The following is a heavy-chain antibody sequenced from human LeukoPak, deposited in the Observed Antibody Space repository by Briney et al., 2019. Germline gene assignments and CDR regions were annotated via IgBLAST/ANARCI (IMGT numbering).Heavy chain of an antibody. CDR3: VRDSGVDRTLGLLDY. CDR2: TLYDGSDK. D-gene: IGHD5-12*01. J-gene: IGHJ4*02. CDR1: GFNFRSYS. Sequence: QSGGSLRLSCAASGFNFRSYSMHWVRQAPGKGLEWVAVTLYDGSDKDFADSVKGRFTISRDNSKNTQFLQMNSLRTEDTAVYYCVRDSGVDRTLGLLDYWGQGTLVTVSS. V-gene: IGHV3-30-3*01.